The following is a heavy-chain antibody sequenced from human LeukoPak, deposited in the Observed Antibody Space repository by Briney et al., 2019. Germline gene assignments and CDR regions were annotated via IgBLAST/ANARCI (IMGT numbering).Heavy chain of an antibody. J-gene: IGHJ4*02. CDR2: IYYSGST. CDR1: GGSISSSSYY. V-gene: IGHV4-39*01. Sequence: SETLSLTCTVSGGSISSSSYYWGWIRQPPGKGLEWIGSIYYSGSTYYNPSLKSRVTISVDMSKNQFSLKLSSVTAADTAVYYCARHGRGYYDSSGCIDYWGQGTLVTVSS. CDR3: ARHGRGYYDSSGCIDY. D-gene: IGHD3-22*01.